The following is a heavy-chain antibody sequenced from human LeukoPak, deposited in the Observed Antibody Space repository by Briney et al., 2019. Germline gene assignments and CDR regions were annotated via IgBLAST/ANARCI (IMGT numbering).Heavy chain of an antibody. CDR2: IYHSGST. V-gene: IGHV4-59*12. D-gene: IGHD3-22*01. Sequence: SETLSLTCTVSGGSISTYYWSWIRQPPGKGLEWIGYIYHSGSTKYNPSLKSRVTISVDTSKNQFSLKLSSVTAADTAVYYCARLTGLARFITMIVVVDYWGQGTLVTVSS. CDR1: GGSISTYY. J-gene: IGHJ4*02. CDR3: ARLTGLARFITMIVVVDY.